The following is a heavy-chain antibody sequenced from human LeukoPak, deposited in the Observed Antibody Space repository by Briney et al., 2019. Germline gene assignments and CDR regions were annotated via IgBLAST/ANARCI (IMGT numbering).Heavy chain of an antibody. V-gene: IGHV3-23*01. D-gene: IGHD6-19*01. J-gene: IGHJ4*02. Sequence: GGSLRLSCAASGFTFSSYAMYWVRQAPGKGLEWVSGIFGSGGSTHYADSVKGRFTISRDNSKNTVYLQMNSLRAEDTAVYYCAKTTPCYSSGRFSGWPVDYSGQGTRVTVSS. CDR1: GFTFSSYA. CDR2: IFGSGGST. CDR3: AKTTPCYSSGRFSGWPVDY.